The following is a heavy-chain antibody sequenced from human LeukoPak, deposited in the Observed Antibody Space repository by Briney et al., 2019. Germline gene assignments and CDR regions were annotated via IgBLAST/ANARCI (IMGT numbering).Heavy chain of an antibody. V-gene: IGHV1-69*02. CDR1: GGTFSSYT. CDR2: IIPTLGIA. D-gene: IGHD3-22*01. CDR3: ASDQDYYDSSGYPYYFDY. J-gene: IGHJ4*02. Sequence: SVKVSCKASGGTFSSYTISWVRQAPGQGLEWMGRIIPTLGIANYAQKFQGRVTITADKSTSTAYMELSSLRSEDTAVYYCASDQDYYDSSGYPYYFDYWGQGTLVTVSS.